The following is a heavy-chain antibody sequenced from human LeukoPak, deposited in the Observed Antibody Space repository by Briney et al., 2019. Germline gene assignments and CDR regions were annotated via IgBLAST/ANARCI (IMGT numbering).Heavy chain of an antibody. CDR1: LGSLTRSNYY. CDR2: MYNTGGS. Sequence: SHTLCLTRTFSLGSLTRSNYYCGWIRQPPRKALGWIGSMYNTGGSYYNPSPKSRDTLSLDTSKRQFSLKVKSVTAADTAVYYGGIAPDYWGQGTLVTVSS. CDR3: GIAPDY. J-gene: IGHJ4*02. V-gene: IGHV4-39*01. D-gene: IGHD2-21*01.